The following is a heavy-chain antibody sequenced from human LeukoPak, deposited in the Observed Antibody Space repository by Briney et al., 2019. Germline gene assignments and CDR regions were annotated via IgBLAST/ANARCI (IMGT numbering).Heavy chain of an antibody. D-gene: IGHD3-3*01. CDR1: GFTFSSYA. Sequence: PGGSLRLSCAASGFTFSSYAMSWVRQAPGKGLEWVSAISGSGGSTYYADSVKGRFTISRDNFKNTLYLQMNSLRAEDTAVYYCAKEASYDFWSGLQDYYYYGMDVWGQGTTVTVSS. V-gene: IGHV3-23*01. CDR2: ISGSGGST. J-gene: IGHJ6*02. CDR3: AKEASYDFWSGLQDYYYYGMDV.